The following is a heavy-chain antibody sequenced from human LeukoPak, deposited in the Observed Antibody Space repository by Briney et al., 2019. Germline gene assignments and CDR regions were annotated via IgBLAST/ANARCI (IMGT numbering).Heavy chain of an antibody. V-gene: IGHV3-23*01. Sequence: PGGSLRLSCAASGFTFSSYAMSWVRQAPGKGLEWVSGISGSGGSTYYADSVKGRFTISRDNAKDSLYLQMNSLRAEDTAVYYCARDPGSGYEEHFDYWGQGTLVTVSS. CDR2: ISGSGGST. J-gene: IGHJ4*02. CDR3: ARDPGSGYEEHFDY. CDR1: GFTFSSYA. D-gene: IGHD5-12*01.